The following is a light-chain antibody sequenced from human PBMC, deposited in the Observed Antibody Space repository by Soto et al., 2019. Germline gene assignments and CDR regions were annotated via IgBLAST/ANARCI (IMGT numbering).Light chain of an antibody. Sequence: QSALTQPASVSGSPGQSITISCTGTTTDIGVYNYVSWYQHHPGKAPKLLIFEVSNRPSGISNRFSGSKSGNTASLTISGLQPEDEADYYCSSYTRSVTMVFGGGTKVTVL. CDR3: SSYTRSVTMV. V-gene: IGLV2-14*01. J-gene: IGLJ2*01. CDR1: TTDIGVYNY. CDR2: EVS.